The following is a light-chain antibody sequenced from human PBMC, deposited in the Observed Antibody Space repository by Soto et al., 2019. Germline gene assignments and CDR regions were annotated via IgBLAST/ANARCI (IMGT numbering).Light chain of an antibody. CDR3: QQLNSYPQLT. Sequence: DIQLTQSPSFLSSSVGDRVTITCRASQGISSYFAWYQQQPGNAPKLLIYAASTLQSGVPSRFSGSGAVTEFTLTISSRQHADFATYYCQQLNSYPQLTFGGGTKVEIK. CDR1: QGISSY. J-gene: IGKJ4*01. V-gene: IGKV1-9*01. CDR2: AAS.